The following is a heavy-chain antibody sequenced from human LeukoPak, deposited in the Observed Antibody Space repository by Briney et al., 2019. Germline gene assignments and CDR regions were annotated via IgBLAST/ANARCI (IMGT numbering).Heavy chain of an antibody. CDR1: GFSFSSYA. V-gene: IGHV3-23*01. CDR2: ISGSGSYT. CDR3: AKEFRAYDNSGYADH. Sequence: PGGSLRLSCEASGFSFSSYAMNWVRQAPGKGLEWVSAISGSGSYTYYGDSVKGRFTISRDNSKNTLFLQMNSLRAEDTAVYYCAKEFRAYDNSGYADHWGQGTLVTVSS. J-gene: IGHJ4*02. D-gene: IGHD3-22*01.